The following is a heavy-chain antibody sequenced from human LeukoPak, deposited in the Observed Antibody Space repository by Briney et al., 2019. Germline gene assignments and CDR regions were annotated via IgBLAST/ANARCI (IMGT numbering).Heavy chain of an antibody. CDR2: IYYSGST. CDR3: ARVERFAVTTSWYFDL. CDR1: GGSISSSSYY. Sequence: SETLSLTCTVSGGSISSSSYYWGWIRQPPGKGLEWIGSIYYSGSTYYNPSLKSRVTISVDTSKNQFSLKLSSVTAADTAVYYCARVERFAVTTSWYFDLWGRGTLVTVSS. V-gene: IGHV4-39*07. D-gene: IGHD4-17*01. J-gene: IGHJ2*01.